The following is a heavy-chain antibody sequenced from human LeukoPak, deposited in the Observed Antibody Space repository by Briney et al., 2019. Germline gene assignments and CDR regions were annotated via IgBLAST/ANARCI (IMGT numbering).Heavy chain of an antibody. CDR3: ARGGPSTTVTSRTFDY. CDR2: IYYSGST. CDR1: GYSISSDYY. Sequence: SETLSLTCTVSGYSISSDYYWSWIRQPPGKGLEWIGYIYYSGSTNYNPSLKSRVTISVDTSKNQFSLKLSSVTAADTAVYYCARGGPSTTVTSRTFDYWGQGTLVTVSS. V-gene: IGHV4-61*01. J-gene: IGHJ4*02. D-gene: IGHD4-11*01.